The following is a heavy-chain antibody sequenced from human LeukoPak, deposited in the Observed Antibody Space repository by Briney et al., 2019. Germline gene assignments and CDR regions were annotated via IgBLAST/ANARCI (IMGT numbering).Heavy chain of an antibody. V-gene: IGHV4-59*01. CDR3: ARAYYDSSGYYRHFDY. J-gene: IGHJ4*02. D-gene: IGHD3-22*01. CDR1: GGSISSYY. CDR2: ICYSGST. Sequence: PSETLSLTCTVSGGSISSYYWSWIRQPPGKGLEWIGSICYSGSTNYNPSLKSRVTISVDTSKNHFSLKLGSVTAADTAIYYCARAYYDSSGYYRHFDYWGQGTLVTVSS.